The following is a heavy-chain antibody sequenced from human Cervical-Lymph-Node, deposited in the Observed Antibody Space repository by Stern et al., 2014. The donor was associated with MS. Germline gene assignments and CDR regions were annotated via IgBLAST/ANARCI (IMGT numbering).Heavy chain of an antibody. D-gene: IGHD3-10*01. CDR2: IIPIFGTA. CDR1: GGTFSSYA. V-gene: IGHV1-69*06. J-gene: IGHJ6*02. CDR3: ARENAITMVRGVTEYYYYGMDV. Sequence: VQLVQSGAEVKKPGSSVKVSCKASGGTFSSYAISWVRQAPGQGLEWMGGIIPIFGTANYAQKFQGRVTITADKSTSTAYMELSSLRSEDTAVYYCARENAITMVRGVTEYYYYGMDVWGQGTTVTVSS.